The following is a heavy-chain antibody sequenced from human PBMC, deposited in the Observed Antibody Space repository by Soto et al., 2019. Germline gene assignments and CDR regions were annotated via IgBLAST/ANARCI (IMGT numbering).Heavy chain of an antibody. D-gene: IGHD2-2*01. CDR1: GGTFSSYA. CDR2: IIPIFGTA. CDR3: ARGGSTSCYCDFDY. V-gene: IGHV1-69*13. Sequence: RASVKVSCKASGGTFSSYAISWVRQAPGQGLEWMGGIIPIFGTANYAQKFQGRVTITADESTSTAYMELSSLRSEDTAVYYCARGGSTSCYCDFDYWGQGTLVTVSS. J-gene: IGHJ4*02.